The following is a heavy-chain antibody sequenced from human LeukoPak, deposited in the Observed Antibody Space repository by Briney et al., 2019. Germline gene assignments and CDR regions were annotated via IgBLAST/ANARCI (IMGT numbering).Heavy chain of an antibody. V-gene: IGHV3-64*01. D-gene: IGHD4-23*01. J-gene: IGHJ4*02. CDR1: GISVSNNY. CDR3: ARDQGLRGSLDY. Sequence: GGSLRLSCGASGISVSNNYMGRVRQAPGKGLEYVAAMSSSGSSTYYANSVKGRFTISRDNSKNTLYLQMGSLRAEDMAVYYCARDQGLRGSLDYWGQGTLVTVSS. CDR2: MSSSGSST.